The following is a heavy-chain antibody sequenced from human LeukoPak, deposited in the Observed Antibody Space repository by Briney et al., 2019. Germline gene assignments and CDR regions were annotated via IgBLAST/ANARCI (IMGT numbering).Heavy chain of an antibody. CDR3: ARDSSLGYCSSTSCYVDY. D-gene: IGHD2-2*01. Sequence: GGSLRLSCAAPGFTFSDYYMSRIRQAPGKGLEWVSYISSSSSHTNYADSVKGRVTISRDNAKNSLYLQMNSLRAEDTAVYYCARDSSLGYCSSTSCYVDYWGQGTLVTVSS. J-gene: IGHJ4*01. V-gene: IGHV3-11*06. CDR2: ISSSSSHT. CDR1: GFTFSDYY.